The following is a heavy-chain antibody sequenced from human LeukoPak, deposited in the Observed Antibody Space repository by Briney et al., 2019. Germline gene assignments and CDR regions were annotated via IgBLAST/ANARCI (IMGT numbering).Heavy chain of an antibody. Sequence: GRSLRLSCAASGFTFSSYGMHWVRQAPGKGLEWVAVISYDGSNKYYADSVKGRFTISRDNSKNTLYLQMNSLRAEDTAVYYCATTPVVPAAIVRWGQGTLVTVSS. D-gene: IGHD2-2*01. CDR1: GFTFSSYG. CDR3: ATTPVVPAAIVR. CDR2: ISYDGSNK. V-gene: IGHV3-30*03. J-gene: IGHJ4*02.